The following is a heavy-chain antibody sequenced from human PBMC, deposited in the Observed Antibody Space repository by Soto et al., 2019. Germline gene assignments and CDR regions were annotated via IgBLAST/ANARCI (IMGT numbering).Heavy chain of an antibody. D-gene: IGHD3-9*01. J-gene: IGHJ4*02. CDR3: ARPKYFDWLLSSPLYFDY. CDR2: INAGNGNT. V-gene: IGHV1-3*01. CDR1: GYTFTSYA. Sequence: GASVKVSCKASGYTFTSYAMHWVRQAPGQRLEWMGWINAGNGNTKYSQKFQGRVTITRDTSASTAYMELSSLRSEDTAVYYCARPKYFDWLLSSPLYFDYWGQGTLVTVSS.